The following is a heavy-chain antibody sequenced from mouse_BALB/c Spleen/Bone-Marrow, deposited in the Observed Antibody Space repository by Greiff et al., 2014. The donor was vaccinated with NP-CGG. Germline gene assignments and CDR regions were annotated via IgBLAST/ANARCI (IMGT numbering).Heavy chain of an antibody. J-gene: IGHJ4*01. CDR2: INPYNGGT. V-gene: IGHV1-26*01. CDR1: GYSFTGYT. Sequence: SMKISCKASGYSFTGYTMNWVKQSHGKNLEWIGLINPYNGGTSYNQKFKGKATLTVDKSSSTAYLELLRLTSEDSAVYYCARWDYYGYDMDYWGQGTSVTVS. D-gene: IGHD1-1*01. CDR3: ARWDYYGYDMDY.